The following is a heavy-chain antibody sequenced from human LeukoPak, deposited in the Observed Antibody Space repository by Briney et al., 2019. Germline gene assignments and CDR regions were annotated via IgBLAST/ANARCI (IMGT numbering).Heavy chain of an antibody. D-gene: IGHD2-2*01. J-gene: IGHJ4*02. Sequence: ASVNVSCKASGYTFTSYGMSGVRQARGQGREGMGWISAYNGNTNYAQKLQGRVTMTTDTSTSTAYMELRSLRSDDTAVYYCARVGLGYCSSTSCYEFDYWGQGTLVTVSS. CDR3: ARVGLGYCSSTSCYEFDY. CDR2: ISAYNGNT. CDR1: GYTFTSYG. V-gene: IGHV1-18*04.